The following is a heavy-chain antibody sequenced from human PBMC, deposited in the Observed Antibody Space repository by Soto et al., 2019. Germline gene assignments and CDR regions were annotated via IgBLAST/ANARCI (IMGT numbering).Heavy chain of an antibody. CDR1: GYTFTSYD. V-gene: IGHV1-8*01. J-gene: IGHJ6*02. CDR2: MNPNSGNT. Sequence: ASVKVSCKASGYTFTSYDINWVRQATGQGLEWMGWMNPNSGNTGYAQKFQGRVTMTRNTSISTAYMELSSLRSEDTAVYYCASIAAPTLYYYGMDVWGQGTTVTVSS. CDR3: ASIAAPTLYYYGMDV. D-gene: IGHD6-13*01.